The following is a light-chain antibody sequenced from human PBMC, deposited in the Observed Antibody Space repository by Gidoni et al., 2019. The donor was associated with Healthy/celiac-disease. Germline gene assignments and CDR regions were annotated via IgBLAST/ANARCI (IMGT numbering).Light chain of an antibody. CDR2: AAS. CDR1: QSISSY. CDR3: QQSYSTPLT. Sequence: DIQMPKSPSSLSASVGDRVTINGRESQSISSYLNWYQQKQGKAPQRLIYAASSLQSGVPSRFSSRGAGTDFTLTISSLQHDDFATYYWQQSYSTPLTFGGXTKVEIK. J-gene: IGKJ4*01. V-gene: IGKV1-39*01.